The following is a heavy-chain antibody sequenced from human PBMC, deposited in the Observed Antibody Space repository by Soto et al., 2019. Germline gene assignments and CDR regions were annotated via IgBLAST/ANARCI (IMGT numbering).Heavy chain of an antibody. Sequence: ASVKVSCKASGYTFTSYGIHWVRQAPGQRLEWMGWISAANGDTKYSPKFQGRVTITRDTSASTAYMELSSLRSEDTAVYYCVRRHVSATGIDWFDPWGHGTLVTVSS. CDR3: VRRHVSATGIDWFDP. CDR2: ISAANGDT. V-gene: IGHV1-3*01. J-gene: IGHJ5*02. CDR1: GYTFTSYG. D-gene: IGHD6-13*01.